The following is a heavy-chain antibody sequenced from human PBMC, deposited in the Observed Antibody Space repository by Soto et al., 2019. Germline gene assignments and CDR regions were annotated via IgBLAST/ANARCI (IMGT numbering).Heavy chain of an antibody. CDR1: GFTVSSNY. J-gene: IGHJ6*02. Sequence: GGSLRLSCASSGFTVSSNYMSWVREATGKGLEWVSVIYSGGSTYYADSVKGRFTISRDNSKNTLYLQMNSLRAEDTAVYYCAGDRITIFGVVTIGYYGMDVWGQGT. CDR2: IYSGGST. CDR3: AGDRITIFGVVTIGYYGMDV. D-gene: IGHD3-3*01. V-gene: IGHV3-66*01.